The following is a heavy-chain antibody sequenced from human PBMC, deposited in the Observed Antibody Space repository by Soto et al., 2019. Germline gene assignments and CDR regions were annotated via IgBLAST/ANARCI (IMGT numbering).Heavy chain of an antibody. D-gene: IGHD3-3*01. J-gene: IGHJ4*02. CDR3: VRDQHKPLPADALRVNK. Sequence: HPGGSLRLSCAASGFTFRSYEMHWVRQPPGKGLQWTSYISADGSGTYYADSVRGRFTISIDNARNSLSLQLNSLRADDAAIYYCVRDQHKPLPADALRVNKWGQGTQVTVSS. CDR1: GFTFRSYE. V-gene: IGHV3-48*03. CDR2: ISADGSGT.